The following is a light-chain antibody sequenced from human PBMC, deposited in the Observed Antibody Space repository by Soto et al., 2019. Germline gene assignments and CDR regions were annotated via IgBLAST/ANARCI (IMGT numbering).Light chain of an antibody. J-gene: IGKJ2*01. V-gene: IGKV3-11*01. CDR1: QSVSSY. CDR2: DAS. CDR3: QQRSNWPPDT. Sequence: EIVLTQSPATLSLPPGERATLSCRASQSVSSYLAWYQQKPGQAPRLLIYDASNRATGIPARFSGSGSGTDFTLTISSLEPEDFAVYYCQQRSNWPPDTFGQGTKLEI.